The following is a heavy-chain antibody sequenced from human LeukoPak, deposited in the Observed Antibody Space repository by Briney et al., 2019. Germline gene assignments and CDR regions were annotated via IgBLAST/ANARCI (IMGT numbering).Heavy chain of an antibody. Sequence: PSETLSLTCTVSGGSISSYYWSWIRQPAGKGLEWIGRIYTSGSTNYNPSLKSLVTMSVDTSKNQFSLKLSSVTAADTAVYYCARELLNYYDSSGYFENYFDYWGQGTLVTVSS. J-gene: IGHJ4*02. CDR1: GGSISSYY. CDR3: ARELLNYYDSSGYFENYFDY. D-gene: IGHD3-22*01. CDR2: IYTSGST. V-gene: IGHV4-4*07.